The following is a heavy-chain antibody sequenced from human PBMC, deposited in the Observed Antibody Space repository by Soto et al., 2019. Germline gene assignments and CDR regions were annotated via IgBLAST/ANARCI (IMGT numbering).Heavy chain of an antibody. Sequence: SETLSLTCTVSGDSISRGGYSWSCSRQHPGKGLEWIRYIYYSGSTSYNPSLKSRVTISVDTSKNQFSLKLSSVTAADTAVYYCARDYYGDYYYGMDVWGQGTTVT. J-gene: IGHJ6*02. V-gene: IGHV4-31*03. CDR1: GDSISRGGYS. CDR3: ARDYYGDYYYGMDV. D-gene: IGHD3-10*01. CDR2: IYYSGST.